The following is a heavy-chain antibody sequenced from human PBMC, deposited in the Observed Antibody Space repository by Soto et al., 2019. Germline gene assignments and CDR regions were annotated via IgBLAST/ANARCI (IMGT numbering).Heavy chain of an antibody. Sequence: GSLRLSCAASGFTFSDYYMSWIRQAPGKGLEWVSYISSSSSYTNYADSVKGRFTISRDNAKNSLYLQMNSLRAEDTAVYYCARQGITGTGGWFDPWGQGTLVTVSS. D-gene: IGHD1-20*01. CDR3: ARQGITGTGGWFDP. CDR1: GFTFSDYY. V-gene: IGHV3-11*06. CDR2: ISSSSSYT. J-gene: IGHJ5*02.